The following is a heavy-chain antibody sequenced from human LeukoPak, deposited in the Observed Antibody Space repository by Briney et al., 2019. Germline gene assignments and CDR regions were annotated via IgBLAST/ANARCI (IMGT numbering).Heavy chain of an antibody. Sequence: PGRSLRLSCAASGPIFSNSWMHWARQDPGKGLVWVSRINSDGSSTSYADSVKGRFTISRDNAKNTLYLQMNSLRAEDTAVYYCARENIVAYYFDYWGQGALVTVSS. D-gene: IGHD5-12*01. CDR2: INSDGSST. CDR3: ARENIVAYYFDY. V-gene: IGHV3-74*01. J-gene: IGHJ4*02. CDR1: GPIFSNSW.